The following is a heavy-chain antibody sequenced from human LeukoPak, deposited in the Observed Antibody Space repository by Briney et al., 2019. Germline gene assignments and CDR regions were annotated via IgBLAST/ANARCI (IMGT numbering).Heavy chain of an antibody. J-gene: IGHJ5*02. CDR3: ARDNSVGDYAWWFDP. V-gene: IGHV1-69*05. CDR2: IIPIFGTA. CDR1: GGTFSSYA. Sequence: SVKVSCKASGGTFSSYAISWVRQAPGQGLEWMGGIIPIFGTANYAQKFQGRVTMTRDMSTSTDYMELSSLRSEDTAVYYCARDNSVGDYAWWFDPWGQGTLVTVSS. D-gene: IGHD1-26*01.